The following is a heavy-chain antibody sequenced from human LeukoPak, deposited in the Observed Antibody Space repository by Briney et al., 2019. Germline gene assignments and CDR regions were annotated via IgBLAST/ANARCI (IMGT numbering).Heavy chain of an antibody. V-gene: IGHV3-30*01. Sequence: GGSLRLSCVASGFTFSTSAMHWVRQAPGKGLEWVAIISDDGSNKGYADSVKGRFTISRDNSKNTVSLQMNSLTAEDTAVYYCARDRGTIFNVPNYDLDHWGQGALVTVSS. J-gene: IGHJ4*02. CDR3: ARDRGTIFNVPNYDLDH. CDR2: ISDDGSNK. CDR1: GFTFSTSA. D-gene: IGHD4/OR15-4a*01.